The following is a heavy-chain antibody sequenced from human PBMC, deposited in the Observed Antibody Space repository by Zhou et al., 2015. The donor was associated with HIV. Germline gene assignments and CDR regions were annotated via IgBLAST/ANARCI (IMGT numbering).Heavy chain of an antibody. Sequence: QVQLVESGGGLVKPGGSLRLSCAASGFAFGDYFMTWIRQTPGKGLEWISYISSTGSTMFYADSVKGRFTISRDNAKNSLYLQMNGLRVEDTAIYYCATRYCGVGTCDLEVTDFQYWGQGTQVTVSS. D-gene: IGHD2-21*01. V-gene: IGHV3-11*04. J-gene: IGHJ1*01. CDR1: GFAFGDYF. CDR3: ATRYCGVGTCDLEVTDFQY. CDR2: ISSTGSTM.